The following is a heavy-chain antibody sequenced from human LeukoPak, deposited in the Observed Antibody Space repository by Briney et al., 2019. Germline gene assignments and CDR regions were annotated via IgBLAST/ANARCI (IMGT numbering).Heavy chain of an antibody. V-gene: IGHV4-34*01. D-gene: IGHD4-17*01. CDR3: ARTTVTSLYWDFDL. J-gene: IGHJ2*01. CDR2: INHSGST. CDR1: GGSFSGYY. Sequence: SETLSLTCAVYGGSFSGYYWSWIRQPPGKGLEWIGEINHSGSTNYNPSLKSRVTISVDTSKNQFSLKLSSVTAADTAVYYCARTTVTSLYWDFDLWGRGTLVTVSS.